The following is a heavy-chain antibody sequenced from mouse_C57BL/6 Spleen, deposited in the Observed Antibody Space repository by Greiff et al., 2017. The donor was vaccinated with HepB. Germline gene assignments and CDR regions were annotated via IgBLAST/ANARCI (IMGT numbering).Heavy chain of an antibody. D-gene: IGHD2-5*01. J-gene: IGHJ2*01. CDR1: GYSFTGYF. Sequence: VQLQHSGPELVKPGDSVKISCKASGYSFTGYFMNWVMQSHGKSLEWIGRINPYNGDTFYNQKFKGKATLTVDKSSSTAHMELRSLTSEDSAVYYCAREGYSNYFDYWGQGTTLTVSS. CDR2: INPYNGDT. V-gene: IGHV1-20*01. CDR3: AREGYSNYFDY.